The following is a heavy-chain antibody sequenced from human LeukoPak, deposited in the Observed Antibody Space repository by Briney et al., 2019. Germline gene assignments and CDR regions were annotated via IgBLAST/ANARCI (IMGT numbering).Heavy chain of an antibody. CDR2: INPSGGST. J-gene: IGHJ4*02. CDR3: AREILPTYYYDSSGYPQTHLDY. CDR1: GYTFTSYG. D-gene: IGHD3-22*01. Sequence: ASVKVSCKASGYTFTSYGISWVRQAPGQGLEWMGIINPSGGSTSYAQKFQGRVTMTRDMSTSTVYMELSSLRSEDTAVYYCAREILPTYYYDSSGYPQTHLDYWGQGTLVTVSS. V-gene: IGHV1-46*01.